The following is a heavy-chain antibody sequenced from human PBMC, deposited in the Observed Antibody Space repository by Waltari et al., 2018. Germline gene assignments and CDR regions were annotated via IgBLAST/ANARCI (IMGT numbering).Heavy chain of an antibody. CDR1: GGTFSSYA. V-gene: IGHV1-69*01. CDR2: IIPIFGTA. D-gene: IGHD2-15*01. Sequence: QVQLVQSGAEVKKPGSSVKVSCKASGGTFSSYAISWVRQDPGQGLEWMGGIIPIFGTANYAQKFQGRVTITADESTSTAYMELSSLRSEDTAVYYCVTLPVRYCSGGSCYLDYWGQGTLVTVSS. CDR3: VTLPVRYCSGGSCYLDY. J-gene: IGHJ4*02.